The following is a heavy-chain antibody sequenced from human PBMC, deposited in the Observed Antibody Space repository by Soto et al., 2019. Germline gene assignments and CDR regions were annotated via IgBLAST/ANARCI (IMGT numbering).Heavy chain of an antibody. CDR1: GFTFSNYW. V-gene: IGHV3-74*01. D-gene: IGHD3-22*01. Sequence: QPRGSLRLSCAASGFTFSNYWMHWVRQAPGKGLVWLSRIDSDGSTTSYADSVKGRFTISRDNAKNTLYLQMNSLRAEDTAVYYCARDPTYFYDSSGYYDFWGQGTLVTVSS. CDR2: IDSDGSTT. CDR3: ARDPTYFYDSSGYYDF. J-gene: IGHJ4*02.